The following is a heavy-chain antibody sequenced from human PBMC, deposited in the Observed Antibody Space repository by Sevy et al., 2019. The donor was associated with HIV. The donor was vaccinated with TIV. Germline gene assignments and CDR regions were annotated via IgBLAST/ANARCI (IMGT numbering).Heavy chain of an antibody. V-gene: IGHV3-21*01. CDR1: GFTFSSFN. CDR2: ISGSSNYV. Sequence: GGSLRLSCAASGFTFSSFNMNWVRQAPGKGLEWVSSISGSSNYVYYADSVKRRFTISRDNAKNSLYLQMYSLRGEDTAVYYCARGPPDGSYDYFDYWGQGTLVTVSS. J-gene: IGHJ4*02. D-gene: IGHD1-26*01. CDR3: ARGPPDGSYDYFDY.